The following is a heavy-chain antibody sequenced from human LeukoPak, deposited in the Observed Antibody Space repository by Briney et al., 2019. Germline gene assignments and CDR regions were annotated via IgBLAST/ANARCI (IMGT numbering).Heavy chain of an antibody. V-gene: IGHV4-34*01. J-gene: IGHJ4*02. CDR2: IYHSGNT. CDR3: ARAGYGDSDFDY. CDR1: GGSFSGYY. Sequence: SETPSLTCAVYGGSFSGYYWSWIRQPPGKGLGWIGSIYHSGNTYYNPSLKSRVTISLDTSKNQFSLKLSSVTAADTAMYYCARAGYGDSDFDYWGQGTLVTVSS. D-gene: IGHD4-17*01.